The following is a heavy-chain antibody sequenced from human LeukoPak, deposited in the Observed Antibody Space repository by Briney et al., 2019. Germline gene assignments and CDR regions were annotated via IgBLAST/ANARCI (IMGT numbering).Heavy chain of an antibody. J-gene: IGHJ4*02. CDR2: IYYSGST. Sequence: PSETLSLTCTVSGGSISSYYWSWIRQPPGKGLEWIGYIYYSGSTNYNPSLKSRVTISVDTSQNQFSLKLSSVTAADTAVYYCARVSGYCSNTSCRGVEYWGQGTLVTVS. CDR1: GGSISSYY. V-gene: IGHV4-59*01. D-gene: IGHD2-2*01. CDR3: ARVSGYCSNTSCRGVEY.